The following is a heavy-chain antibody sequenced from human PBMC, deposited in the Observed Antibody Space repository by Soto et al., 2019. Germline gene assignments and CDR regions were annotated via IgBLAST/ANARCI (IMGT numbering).Heavy chain of an antibody. J-gene: IGHJ4*02. CDR1: GYSFGSYN. V-gene: IGHV1-46*01. CDR3: ARVYEYSSGWYDFDY. Sequence: ASVKVSCKXSGYSFGSYNMHWVRQAPGQGLEWMGVINPSGVTTNYAQKFRGRLTLTRDTSTTTVHMELSSLRSEDTAVYYCARVYEYSSGWYDFDYWGQGTLVTVSS. CDR2: INPSGVTT. D-gene: IGHD6-19*01.